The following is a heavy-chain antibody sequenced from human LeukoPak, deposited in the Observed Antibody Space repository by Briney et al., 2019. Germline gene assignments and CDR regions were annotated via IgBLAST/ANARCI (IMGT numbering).Heavy chain of an antibody. V-gene: IGHV6-1*01. Sequence: SQTLSLTCAISGDSVSSNSAAWNWIRQSPSRGLEWLVRTYYRSKWYNDYAVSVKSRITINPDASKHQFSLQLHSVTPEDTAVYYCARGVVVPAAMIGYYYYMDVWGKGTTVTVSS. CDR3: ARGVVVPAAMIGYYYYMDV. D-gene: IGHD2-2*01. CDR1: GDSVSSNSAA. J-gene: IGHJ6*03. CDR2: TYYRSKWYN.